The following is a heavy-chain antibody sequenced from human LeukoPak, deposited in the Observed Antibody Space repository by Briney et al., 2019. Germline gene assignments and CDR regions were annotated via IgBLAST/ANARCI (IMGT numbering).Heavy chain of an antibody. CDR2: IYYSGST. J-gene: IGHJ4*02. CDR1: GGSISSYY. Sequence: SQTLSLTCTVSGGSISSYYWSWIRQPPGKGLEWIGYIYYSGSTNYNPSLKSRVTISVDTSKNQFSLKLSSVTAADTAVYYCARVSGGTGTNFDYWGQGTLVTVPS. CDR3: ARVSGGTGTNFDY. V-gene: IGHV4-59*01. D-gene: IGHD1-1*01.